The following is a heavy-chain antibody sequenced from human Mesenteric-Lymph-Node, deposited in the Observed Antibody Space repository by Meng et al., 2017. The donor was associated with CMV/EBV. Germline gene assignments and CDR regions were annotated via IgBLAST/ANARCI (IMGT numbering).Heavy chain of an antibody. V-gene: IGHV3-48*04. CDR3: ARENTRFLFTGSFDP. J-gene: IGHJ5*02. CDR1: GFTFSSYS. Sequence: GESLKISCAASGFTFSSYSMNWVRQAPGKGLEWVSYISSSSSTIYYADSVKGRFTISRDNAKNSLYLQMDSLRAEDTAVYYCARENTRFLFTGSFDPWGQGTLVTVSS. D-gene: IGHD3-3*01. CDR2: ISSSSSTI.